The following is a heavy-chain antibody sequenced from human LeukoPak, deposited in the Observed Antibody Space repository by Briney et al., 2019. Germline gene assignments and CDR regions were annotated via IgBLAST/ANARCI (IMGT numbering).Heavy chain of an antibody. CDR2: ISYDGSNK. CDR3: AKWAAAADR. J-gene: IGHJ5*02. CDR1: GFTFSSYG. D-gene: IGHD6-13*01. V-gene: IGHV3-30*18. Sequence: PRRSLRLSCAASGFTFSSYGMHWVRQAPGKGLEWVAVISYDGSNKYYADSVKGRFTISRDNSKNTLYLQMNSLRAEDTAVYYCAKWAAAADRWGQGTLVTVSS.